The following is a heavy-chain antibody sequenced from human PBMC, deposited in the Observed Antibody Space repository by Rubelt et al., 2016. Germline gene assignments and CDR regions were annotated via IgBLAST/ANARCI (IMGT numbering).Heavy chain of an antibody. CDR3: ARIRYDARHYYDHGMDV. CDR1: GESFSGFY. J-gene: IGHJ6*02. V-gene: IGHV4-34*01. Sequence: HVQLQQWGAGLLKSSETLSLTCAAYGESFSGFYWSWIRQPPGQGLEWIGEINHSGRTHVNPSLQSRVTISVDTSKNQFSRELGVGAVGETAIYYCARIRYDARHYYDHGMDVWGQGTTVTVSS. CDR2: INHSGRT. D-gene: IGHD3-22*01.